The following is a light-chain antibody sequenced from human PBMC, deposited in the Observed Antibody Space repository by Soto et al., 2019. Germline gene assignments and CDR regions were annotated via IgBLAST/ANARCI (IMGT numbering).Light chain of an antibody. V-gene: IGKV3-15*01. CDR1: QTVGIS. J-gene: IGKJ5*01. Sequence: IVMTQSPAALSVSPGERATLSFRASQTVGISLAWYQHKPGQAPRLLISGASTRATGIPGRFSGSGSGTEFTLTISSLQSEDFAVYYCQQYNNWPPITFGQGTRLEIK. CDR3: QQYNNWPPIT. CDR2: GAS.